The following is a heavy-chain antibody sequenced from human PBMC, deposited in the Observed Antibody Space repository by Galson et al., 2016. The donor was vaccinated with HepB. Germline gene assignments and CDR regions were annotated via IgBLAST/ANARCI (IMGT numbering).Heavy chain of an antibody. CDR2: ISGSGGTT. CDR1: GFTFSSHA. Sequence: SLRLSCAGSGFTFSSHAMSWVRQAPGKGLEWVSVISGSGGTTYYADSVKGRFIISRDNTKNTLYLQMNSLGVEDSATYYCARDFTGSGCFFDYWGQGTPVTVSS. CDR3: ARDFTGSGCFFDY. V-gene: IGHV3-23*01. J-gene: IGHJ4*02. D-gene: IGHD3-3*01.